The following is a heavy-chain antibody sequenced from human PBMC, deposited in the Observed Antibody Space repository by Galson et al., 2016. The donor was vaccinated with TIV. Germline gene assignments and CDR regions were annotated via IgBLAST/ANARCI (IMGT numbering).Heavy chain of an antibody. CDR2: YDRENGER. D-gene: IGHD5-18*01. V-gene: IGHV1-24*01. CDR1: GYRLSKLS. Sequence: SVKVSCKVSGYRLSKLSMYWVRQAPGKGLEWMGGYDRENGERVHTQKLQGRVTITADESTNTAYMELNSLRSGDTAVYYCASDRNTAFDTYHYYYGMDVWGQGTTVTVSS. J-gene: IGHJ6*02. CDR3: ASDRNTAFDTYHYYYGMDV.